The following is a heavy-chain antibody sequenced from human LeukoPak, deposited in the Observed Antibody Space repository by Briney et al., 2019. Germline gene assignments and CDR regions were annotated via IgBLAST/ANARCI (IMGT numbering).Heavy chain of an antibody. V-gene: IGHV3-23*01. J-gene: IGHJ3*02. CDR2: ISGDGRST. Sequence: GGSLRLSCAASEFTYSAYAMSWVRQAPGKGLEWVSTISGDGRSTFYADSVKGRFTISRDDSKTTLFLQTNSLRAEDTAIYYCARRYGGWGAFDIWGQGTVVTVSS. CDR1: EFTYSAYA. CDR3: ARRYGGWGAFDI. D-gene: IGHD4-23*01.